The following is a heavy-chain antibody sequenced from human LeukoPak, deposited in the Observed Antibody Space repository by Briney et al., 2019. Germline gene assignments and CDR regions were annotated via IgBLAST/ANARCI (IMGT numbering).Heavy chain of an antibody. CDR3: ARENSGHYVNPFDY. CDR2: ISSYNGDT. D-gene: IGHD3-10*02. Sequence: ASVKVSCKASGGTFSSYAISWVRQAPGQGLEWVGWISSYNGDTKYAPTFQGRVALTTDTSTTTTYMELRTLRSDDTAVYYCARENSGHYVNPFDYWGQGTLVTVSS. J-gene: IGHJ4*02. CDR1: GGTFSSYA. V-gene: IGHV1-18*01.